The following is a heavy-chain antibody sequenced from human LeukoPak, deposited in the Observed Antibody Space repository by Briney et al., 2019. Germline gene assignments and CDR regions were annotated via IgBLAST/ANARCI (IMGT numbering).Heavy chain of an antibody. V-gene: IGHV3-23*01. D-gene: IGHD3-10*01. CDR3: AKDLSMVRGGGDY. CDR1: GFTFSSYA. J-gene: IGHJ4*02. CDR2: ISGSGGST. Sequence: HPGGSLRLSCAASGFTFSSYAMSWVRQAPGKGLEWVSAISGSGGSTYYADSVKGGFTISRDNSKNTLYLQMNSLRAGDTAVYYCAKDLSMVRGGGDYWGQGTLVTVSS.